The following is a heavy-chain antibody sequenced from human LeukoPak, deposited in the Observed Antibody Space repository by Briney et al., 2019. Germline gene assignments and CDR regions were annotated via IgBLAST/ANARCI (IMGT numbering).Heavy chain of an antibody. CDR3: ASGGLVSRYLDH. CDR2: IYYTGNT. V-gene: IGHV4-59*01. Sequence: KPSETLSLTCTVSGGSISGYYWSWIRQPPGKGLEWIGFIYYTGNTNYNPSLESRLTISVDTSKNQFSLKVSSVTDADTAVYYCASGGLVSRYLDHWGQGTLVTVSS. CDR1: GGSISGYY. D-gene: IGHD3-9*01. J-gene: IGHJ4*02.